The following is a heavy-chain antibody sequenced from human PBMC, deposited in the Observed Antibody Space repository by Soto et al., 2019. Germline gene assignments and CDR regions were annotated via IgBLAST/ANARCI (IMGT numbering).Heavy chain of an antibody. Sequence: PSETLSLTCTVSAGSITSDEYYWNWIRYRPGKGLEWIGFIHHTGSTFYNPSLESRASISIDTSESQFSLNLASVTVADTPVYYCARHPTGSGSSFLACWGRGTLVPVSP. D-gene: IGHD3-10*01. V-gene: IGHV4-31*03. CDR2: IHHTGST. CDR1: AGSITSDEYY. CDR3: ARHPTGSGSSFLAC. J-gene: IGHJ4*01.